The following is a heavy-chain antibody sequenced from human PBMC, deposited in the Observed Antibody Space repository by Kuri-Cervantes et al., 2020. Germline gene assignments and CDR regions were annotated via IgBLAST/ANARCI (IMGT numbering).Heavy chain of an antibody. CDR3: ARQVKVGATTYDY. V-gene: IGHV1-8*02. D-gene: IGHD1-26*01. Sequence: ASVKVSCRASGYTFASHDVNWVRQATGQGLEWMGWLNADSGNTVYAQKFQGRVTMTRNTSISTAYMELRSLRSDDTAVYYCARQVKVGATTYDYWGQGTLVTVSS. J-gene: IGHJ4*02. CDR1: GYTFASHD. CDR2: LNADSGNT.